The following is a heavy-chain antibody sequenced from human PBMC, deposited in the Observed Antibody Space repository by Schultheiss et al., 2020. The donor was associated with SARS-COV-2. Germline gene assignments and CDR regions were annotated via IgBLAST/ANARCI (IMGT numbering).Heavy chain of an antibody. CDR2: IYYSGST. CDR1: GCSISSSSYY. CDR3: ARPPLIASAGTDWFDP. Sequence: SETLSLTCTVSGCSISSSSYYWGWIRQPPGKGLEWIVSIYYSGSTYYNPSLKSRLTISVDTSKNQFSLNLSFVTAADTAVYYCARPPLIASAGTDWFDPWGQGTLVTVSS. D-gene: IGHD6-13*01. J-gene: IGHJ5*02. V-gene: IGHV4-39*01.